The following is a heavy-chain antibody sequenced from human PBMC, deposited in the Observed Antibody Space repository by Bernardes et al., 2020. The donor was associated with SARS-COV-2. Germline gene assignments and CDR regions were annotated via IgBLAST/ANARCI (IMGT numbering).Heavy chain of an antibody. J-gene: IGHJ4*02. CDR3: ARVARMVQGVVINGPYYFDF. Sequence: SETLSLTCGVFGGPLTDYFWTWMRQPPGRGLEWIGEINHSGITNTNPSLMGRVFMSVDTSKNHFSLELTSVTAADTAVYYCARVARMVQGVVINGPYYFDFWGQGALVTVSS. D-gene: IGHD3-10*01. V-gene: IGHV4-34*01. CDR2: INHSGIT. CDR1: GGPLTDYF.